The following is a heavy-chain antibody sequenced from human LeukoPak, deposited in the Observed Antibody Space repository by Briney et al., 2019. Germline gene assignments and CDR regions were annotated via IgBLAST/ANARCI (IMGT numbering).Heavy chain of an antibody. CDR3: ARANYDFWSGYYRNYYYYMDV. CDR2: INHSGST. D-gene: IGHD3-3*01. V-gene: IGHV4-34*01. CDR1: GGSFSGYY. Sequence: SETLSLTCAVYGGSFSGYYWSWIRQPPGKGLEWIGEINHSGSTNYNPSLKSRVTISVDTSKNQFSLKLSSATAADTAVYYCARANYDFWSGYYRNYYYYMDVWGKGTTVTVSS. J-gene: IGHJ6*03.